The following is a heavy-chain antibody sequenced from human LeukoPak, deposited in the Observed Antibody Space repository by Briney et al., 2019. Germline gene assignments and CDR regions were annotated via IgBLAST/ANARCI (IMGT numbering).Heavy chain of an antibody. Sequence: SETLSLTCTVSGDSISSYFWSWIRQPPGKGLEWTGYFHDSGSANYNPSLKSRITMSVDTSKNQFSLKLRSVTATGTAVYYCARDSHSVDTATPRGFDPWGQGTLVTVSS. CDR2: FHDSGSA. CDR3: ARDSHSVDTATPRGFDP. CDR1: GDSISSYF. D-gene: IGHD2-15*01. J-gene: IGHJ5*02. V-gene: IGHV4-59*01.